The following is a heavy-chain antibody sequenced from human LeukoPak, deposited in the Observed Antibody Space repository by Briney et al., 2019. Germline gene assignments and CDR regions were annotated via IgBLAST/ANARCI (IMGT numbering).Heavy chain of an antibody. CDR1: GYSFTTYW. J-gene: IGHJ4*02. Sequence: GESLKISCKSSGYSFTTYWIGWVRQMPGKGLEWMGIIYPGDSDTRYSPSFQGQVTISADKSISTAYLQWSSLKASDTAMYYCASAKVATIGHFDCWGQGTLVTVSS. D-gene: IGHD5-24*01. CDR3: ASAKVATIGHFDC. V-gene: IGHV5-51*01. CDR2: IYPGDSDT.